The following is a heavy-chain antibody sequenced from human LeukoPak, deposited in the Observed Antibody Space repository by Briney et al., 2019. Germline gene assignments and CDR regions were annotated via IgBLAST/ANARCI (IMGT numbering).Heavy chain of an antibody. J-gene: IGHJ4*02. CDR3: AHSIRLQEIDY. CDR1: GFSPSTSGVG. Sequence: SGPTLVKPTQTLTLTCTLSGFSPSTSGVGVGWIRQPPGKALEWLALIYWDDDKRYSPPLKSRLTITKDTSKNQVVLTMTNMDPVDTATYYCAHSIRLQEIDYWGQGTLVTVSS. D-gene: IGHD5-24*01. V-gene: IGHV2-5*02. CDR2: IYWDDDK.